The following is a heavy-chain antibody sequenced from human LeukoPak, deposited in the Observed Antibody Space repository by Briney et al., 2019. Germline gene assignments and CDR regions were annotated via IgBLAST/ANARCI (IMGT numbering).Heavy chain of an antibody. D-gene: IGHD2-2*01. CDR3: ARSPPASPFDY. J-gene: IGHJ4*02. Sequence: GGSLRLSCAASGFTVSRNYMSWVRQAAGKGLEWVSVIYSGGDTYYADSVKGRFAISRDISKNTLYLQINSVRVEDTAFYYCARSPPASPFDYWGQGTLVTVSS. CDR2: IYSGGDT. V-gene: IGHV3-53*01. CDR1: GFTVSRNY.